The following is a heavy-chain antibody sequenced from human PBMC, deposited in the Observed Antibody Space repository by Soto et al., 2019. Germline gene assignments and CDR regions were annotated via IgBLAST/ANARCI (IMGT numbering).Heavy chain of an antibody. D-gene: IGHD2-15*01. Sequence: GGSLRLSCSASGFTFSSYAMSWVRQAPGKGLEWVSAISGSGGSTYYADSVKGRFTISRDNSKNTLYLQMNSLRAEDTAVYYCAKGFWECSGGSCYSGYFDYWGQGTVDTVST. CDR1: GFTFSSYA. CDR2: ISGSGGST. V-gene: IGHV3-23*01. J-gene: IGHJ4*02. CDR3: AKGFWECSGGSCYSGYFDY.